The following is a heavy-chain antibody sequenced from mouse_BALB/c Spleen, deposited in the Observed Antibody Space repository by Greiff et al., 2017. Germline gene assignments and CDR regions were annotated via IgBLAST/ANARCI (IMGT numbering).Heavy chain of an antibody. Sequence: EVMLVESGGDLVKPGGSLKLSCAASGFTFSSYGMSWVRQTPDKRLEWVATISSGGSYTYYPDSVKGRFTISRDNAKNTLYLQMSSLKSEDTAMYYCARHFGYDYDGFAYWGQGTLVTVSA. CDR2: ISSGGSYT. V-gene: IGHV5-6*02. D-gene: IGHD2-4*01. CDR3: ARHFGYDYDGFAY. CDR1: GFTFSSYG. J-gene: IGHJ3*01.